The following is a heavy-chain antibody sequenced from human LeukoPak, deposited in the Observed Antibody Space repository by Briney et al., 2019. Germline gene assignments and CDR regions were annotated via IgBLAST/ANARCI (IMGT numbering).Heavy chain of an antibody. J-gene: IGHJ3*02. D-gene: IGHD2/OR15-2a*01. CDR2: IYTSGST. CDR1: GGSISTYY. Sequence: SETLSLTCTVSGGSISTYYWSWIRQPPGKGLEWIGYIYTSGSTKYNPSLKSRVTISVDTSKNQFSLKLSSVTAADTAVYYCARHGKGVTYFYTFDIWGQGTVVAVSS. CDR3: ARHGKGVTYFYTFDI. V-gene: IGHV4-4*09.